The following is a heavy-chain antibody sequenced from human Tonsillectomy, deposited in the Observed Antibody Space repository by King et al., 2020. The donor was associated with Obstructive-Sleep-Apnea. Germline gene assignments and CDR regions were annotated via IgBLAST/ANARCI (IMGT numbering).Heavy chain of an antibody. Sequence: QLQESGPGLVKPSETLSLTCAVSDGSISSHDWWSWVRPPPGMGLEWIAEIHHSGNTNYNPSLKSRVTISADTSKNQFSLQLSSVTAADTAVYYCVRNGYFCLEFWGQGILVTVSS. CDR2: IHHSGNT. CDR3: VRNGYFCLEF. CDR1: DGSISSHDW. D-gene: IGHD5-24*01. V-gene: IGHV4-4*02. J-gene: IGHJ4*02.